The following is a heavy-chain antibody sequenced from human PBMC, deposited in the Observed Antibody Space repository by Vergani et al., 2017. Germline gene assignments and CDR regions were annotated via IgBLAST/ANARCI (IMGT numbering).Heavy chain of an antibody. CDR1: GFTFSSYG. Sequence: QVQLVESGGGVVQPGRSLRLSCAASGFTFSSYGMHWVRQAPGKGLEWVAVIWYDGSNKYYADSVKGRFTISRDNSKNTLYLQMNSLRAEDTAVYYCARDLITMVRGVSTKSQYYYYYGMDVWGQGTTVTVSS. CDR2: IWYDGSNK. J-gene: IGHJ6*02. D-gene: IGHD3-10*01. CDR3: ARDLITMVRGVSTKSQYYYYYGMDV. V-gene: IGHV3-33*01.